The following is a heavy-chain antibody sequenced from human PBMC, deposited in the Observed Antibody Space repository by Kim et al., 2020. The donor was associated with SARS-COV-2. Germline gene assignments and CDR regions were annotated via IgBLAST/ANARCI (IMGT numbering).Heavy chain of an antibody. J-gene: IGHJ4*02. D-gene: IGHD3-22*01. V-gene: IGHV1-69*13. CDR2: IIPIFGTA. Sequence: SVKVSCKASGGTFSSYAISWVRQAPGQGLEWMGGIIPIFGTANYAQKFQGRVTITADESTSTAYMELSSLRSEDTAVYYCARGLYYYDSSGWSGFNYWGQGTLVTVSS. CDR3: ARGLYYYDSSGWSGFNY. CDR1: GGTFSSYA.